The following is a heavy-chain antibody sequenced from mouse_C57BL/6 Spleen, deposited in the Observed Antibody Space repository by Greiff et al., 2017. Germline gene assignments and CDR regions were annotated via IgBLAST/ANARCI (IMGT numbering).Heavy chain of an antibody. Sequence: QVQLQQPGAELVKPGASVKVSCKASGYTFTSYWMHWVKQRPGQGLEWIGRIHPSDSDTNYNQKFKGKATLTVDKSSSTAYMQLSSLTSEDSAVYYCAIKRGYDYLAYWGQGTLVTVSA. CDR3: AIKRGYDYLAY. D-gene: IGHD2-4*01. V-gene: IGHV1-74*01. CDR2: IHPSDSDT. J-gene: IGHJ3*01. CDR1: GYTFTSYW.